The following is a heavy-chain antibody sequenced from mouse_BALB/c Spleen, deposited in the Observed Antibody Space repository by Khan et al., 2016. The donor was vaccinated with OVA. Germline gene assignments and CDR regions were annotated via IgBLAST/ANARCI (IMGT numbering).Heavy chain of an antibody. CDR1: GFSLTGYG. J-gene: IGHJ3*01. Sequence: VQLQQSGPGLVAPSQSLSITCTVSGFSLTGYGVNWVRQPPGKDLEWLGMIWSDGSTDYNSALKSRLSINKDNSKSQVFLKMNSLQTDDTARHFGARELRLGGFAYWGQGTLVTVST. CDR3: ARELRLGGFAY. D-gene: IGHD1-2*01. V-gene: IGHV2-6-7*01. CDR2: IWSDGST.